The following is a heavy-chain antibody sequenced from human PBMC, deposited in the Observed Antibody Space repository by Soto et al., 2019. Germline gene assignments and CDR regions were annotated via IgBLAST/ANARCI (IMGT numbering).Heavy chain of an antibody. Sequence: SVKVSCKASGGTFSSYAISWVRQAPGQGLEWMGGIIPIFGTANYAQKFQGRVTITADESTSTAYMELSSLRSEDTAVYYCARGGIRDSSGYYYYYYYGMDVWGQGTTVTVSS. CDR3: ARGGIRDSSGYYYYYYYGMDV. D-gene: IGHD3-22*01. CDR2: IIPIFGTA. J-gene: IGHJ6*02. CDR1: GGTFSSYA. V-gene: IGHV1-69*13.